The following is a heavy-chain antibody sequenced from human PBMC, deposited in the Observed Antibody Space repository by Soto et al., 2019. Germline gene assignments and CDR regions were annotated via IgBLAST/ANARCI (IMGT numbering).Heavy chain of an antibody. D-gene: IGHD3-3*01. CDR1: GYTFTSCG. CDR2: ISAYNGNT. J-gene: IGHJ4*02. V-gene: IGHV1-18*01. Sequence: AASVKVSCKASGYTFTSCGISWVRQAPGQGLEWMGWISAYNGNTNYAQKLQGRVTMTTDTSTSTAYMELRSLRSDDTAVYYCARDPATFGVVPYFDYWGQGTLVTVSS. CDR3: ARDPATFGVVPYFDY.